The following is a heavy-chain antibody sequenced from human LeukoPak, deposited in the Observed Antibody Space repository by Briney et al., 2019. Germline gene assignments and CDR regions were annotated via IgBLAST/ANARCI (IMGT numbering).Heavy chain of an antibody. Sequence: KPSETLSLTCAVYGGSFSGYYWSWIRQPPGKGLEWIGEINHSGSTNYNPSLKSRVTISVDTSKNQFSLKLSPVTAADTAVYYCARGYVSFDYWGQGTLVTVSS. CDR1: GGSFSGYY. CDR2: INHSGST. D-gene: IGHD3-16*01. V-gene: IGHV4-34*01. CDR3: ARGYVSFDY. J-gene: IGHJ4*02.